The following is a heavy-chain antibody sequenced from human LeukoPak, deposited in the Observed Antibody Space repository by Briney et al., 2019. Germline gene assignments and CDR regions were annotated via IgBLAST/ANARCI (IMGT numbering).Heavy chain of an antibody. D-gene: IGHD3-3*01. J-gene: IGHJ5*02. CDR2: IYHSGST. CDR3: ARGLILEWLEDSYNWFDP. CDR1: GGSISSGGYS. Sequence: PSETLSLTCAVSGGSISSGGYSWSWIRQPPGQGLEWIGYIYHSGSTYYNPFLRSLVTLSVDRSKNQFSLKLSSVTAEDTAVDSCARGLILEWLEDSYNWFDPWGQGTLVTVSS. V-gene: IGHV4-30-2*01.